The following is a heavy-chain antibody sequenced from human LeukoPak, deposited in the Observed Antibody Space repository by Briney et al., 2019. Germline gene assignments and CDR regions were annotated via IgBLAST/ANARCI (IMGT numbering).Heavy chain of an antibody. CDR2: IYYSGNT. V-gene: IGHV4-39*01. CDR3: VKSGGYGLIDY. Sequence: SETLSLTCSVSGGSVSGSNYYWAWIRQPPEKGLEWIGTIYYSGNTYYNPSLKSRVTIYVDASKNQFSLRLNSVTAADTAMYFCVKSGGYGLIDYWGQGTLVTVSS. CDR1: GGSVSGSNYY. D-gene: IGHD1-26*01. J-gene: IGHJ4*02.